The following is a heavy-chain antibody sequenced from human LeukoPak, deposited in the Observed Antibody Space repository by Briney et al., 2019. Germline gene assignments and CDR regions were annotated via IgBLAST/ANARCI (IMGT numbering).Heavy chain of an antibody. CDR3: ARAYSSSSGRDAFDV. J-gene: IGHJ3*01. CDR1: GFTFSSYS. Sequence: GGSLRLSCAASGFTFSSYSMNWVRQAPGKGLEWVSYINRSSSTIYYAESVKGRFTISRDNAKNSLYLQMNSLRDEDTAVYYCARAYSSSSGRDAFDVWGQGTVVTVSS. D-gene: IGHD6-6*01. V-gene: IGHV3-48*02. CDR2: INRSSSTI.